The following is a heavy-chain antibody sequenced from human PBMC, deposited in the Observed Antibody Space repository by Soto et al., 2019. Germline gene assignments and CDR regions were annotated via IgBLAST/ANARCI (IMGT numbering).Heavy chain of an antibody. CDR2: ISYGGGTT. V-gene: IGHV3-23*01. J-gene: IGHJ4*02. CDR3: AKNPGYYYDSTGYHFDY. D-gene: IGHD3-22*01. CDR1: EFTFSNYA. Sequence: GGSLRLSCAASEFTFSNYAMSWVRQAPGKGLEWVSAISYGGGTTHYADSVKGRFTISRDNSKNTLYLQMNSLRAEDTAVYYCAKNPGYYYDSTGYHFDYWGQGMLVTVSS.